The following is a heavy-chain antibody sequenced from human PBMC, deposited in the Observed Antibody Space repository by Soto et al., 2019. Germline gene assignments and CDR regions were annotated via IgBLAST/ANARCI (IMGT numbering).Heavy chain of an antibody. D-gene: IGHD6-6*01. CDR3: ARRARPDFYYMDV. CDR1: GFTLSGYA. J-gene: IGHJ6*03. V-gene: IGHV3-64*01. Sequence: EVQLAESGGGLAQPGGSLRLSCAASGFTLSGYAMDWVRQAPGKGLEYVSGISSNGVGTYYANSVQGRFTSSRDNSKNKVYLQMGSLRPEDMAVYYCARRARPDFYYMDVWGKGTTVTVSS. CDR2: ISSNGVGT.